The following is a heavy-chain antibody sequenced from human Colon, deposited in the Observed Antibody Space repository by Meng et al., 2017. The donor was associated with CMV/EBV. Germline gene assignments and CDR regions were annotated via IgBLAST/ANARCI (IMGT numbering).Heavy chain of an antibody. Sequence: GESLKISCASSGFTFDRYTMAWVRQAPGKGLEWVSSISSTGTFIHYADSVEGRFTIARDNAKTSLYLQMSSLRAEDTAVYYCAGVAYDYGDRHFAYWGQGALVPFSS. D-gene: IGHD4-17*01. V-gene: IGHV3-21*01. CDR1: GFTFDRYT. CDR2: ISSTGTFI. CDR3: AGVAYDYGDRHFAY. J-gene: IGHJ4*02.